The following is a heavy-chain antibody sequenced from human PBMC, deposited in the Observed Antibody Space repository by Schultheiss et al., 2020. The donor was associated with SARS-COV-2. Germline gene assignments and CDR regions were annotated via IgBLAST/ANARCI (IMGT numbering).Heavy chain of an antibody. D-gene: IGHD5-18*01. J-gene: IGHJ6*02. CDR3: ARDPLGLRYGLDV. V-gene: IGHV3-30-3*01. CDR1: GFTFSSYA. CDR2: ISYDGSNK. Sequence: GGSLRLSCAASGFTFSSYAMHWVRQAPGKGLEWVAVISYDGSNKYYADSVKGRFTISRDNSKNTLYLQMNSLRAEDTAVYYCARDPLGLRYGLDVWGQGTTVTVSS.